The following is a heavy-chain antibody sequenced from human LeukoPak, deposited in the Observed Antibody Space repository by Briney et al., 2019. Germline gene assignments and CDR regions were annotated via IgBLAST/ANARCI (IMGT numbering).Heavy chain of an antibody. CDR3: ARGSTRSSGWYFYFDY. CDR1: GYTFTSYA. Sequence: ASVKVSCKASGYTFTSYAMHWVRQAPGQRLEWMGWINAGNGNTKHSQKFQGRVTITRDTSASTAYMELSSLRSEDTAVYYCARGSTRSSGWYFYFDYWGQGTLVTVSS. CDR2: INAGNGNT. J-gene: IGHJ4*02. D-gene: IGHD6-19*01. V-gene: IGHV1-3*01.